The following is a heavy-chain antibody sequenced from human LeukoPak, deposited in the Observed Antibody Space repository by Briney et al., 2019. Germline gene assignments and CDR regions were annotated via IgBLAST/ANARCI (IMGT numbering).Heavy chain of an antibody. V-gene: IGHV3-23*01. Sequence: GGSLRLSCAASGFIFTNYAMTWVRQAPGQGLEWVSGITGSGGNTYYADSVKGRFTISRDNSKNTLYLQMDGLRVEDTAVYYCAKVDSRQSWSAFDIWGQGTLVTVSS. CDR3: AKVDSRQSWSAFDI. D-gene: IGHD2-8*02. CDR2: ITGSGGNT. CDR1: GFIFTNYA. J-gene: IGHJ3*02.